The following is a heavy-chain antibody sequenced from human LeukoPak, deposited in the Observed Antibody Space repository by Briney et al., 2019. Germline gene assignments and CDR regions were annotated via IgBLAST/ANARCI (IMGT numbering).Heavy chain of an antibody. D-gene: IGHD2-2*01. V-gene: IGHV4-34*01. CDR1: GGSFSGYY. J-gene: IGHJ3*02. CDR2: INHSGST. CDR3: ARDAQYCSSTSCYGEGAFDI. Sequence: SETLSLTCAVSGGSFSGYYWGWIRQPPGKGLEWIGEINHSGSTNYNPSLKSRVTISVDRSRNQFSLKLSSVTAADTAIYYCARDAQYCSSTSCYGEGAFDIWGQGTILTVSS.